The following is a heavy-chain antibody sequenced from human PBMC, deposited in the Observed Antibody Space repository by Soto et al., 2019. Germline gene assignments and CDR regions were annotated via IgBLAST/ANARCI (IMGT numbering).Heavy chain of an antibody. J-gene: IGHJ4*02. D-gene: IGHD2-21*02. CDR2: IWYDGSNK. CDR3: AAGDCGLPDY. V-gene: IGHV3-33*01. CDR1: GFTFSSYG. Sequence: QVQLVESGGGVVQPGRSLRLSCAASGFTFSSYGMHWVRQAPGKGLEWVAVIWYDGSNKYYADSAKGRFTISRHNSKNTRDLARNSLGAADTAVYYCAAGDCGLPDYWGQGSMVTVSS.